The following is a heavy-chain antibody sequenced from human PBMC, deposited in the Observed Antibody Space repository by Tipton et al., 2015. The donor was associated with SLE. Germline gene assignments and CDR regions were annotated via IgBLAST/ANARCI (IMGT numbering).Heavy chain of an antibody. CDR3: ARASPIAAAGIDFDY. CDR2: IIPIFGTA. CDR1: GGPFSSYA. D-gene: IGHD6-13*01. Sequence: QSGAEVKKPGSSVKVSCKASGGPFSSYAISWVRQAPGQGLEGMGGIIPIFGTANYAQKFQGRVTITTDESTSTAYMELSSLRSEATAVYYCARASPIAAAGIDFDYWGQGTLVTVSS. V-gene: IGHV1-69*05. J-gene: IGHJ4*02.